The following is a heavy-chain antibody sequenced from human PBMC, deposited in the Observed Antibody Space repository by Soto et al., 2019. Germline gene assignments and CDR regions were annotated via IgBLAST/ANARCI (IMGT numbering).Heavy chain of an antibody. D-gene: IGHD5-12*01. CDR2: IIPIFGTA. CDR1: GGTFSSYA. V-gene: IGHV1-69*01. CDR3: TRDVRDGYNYDTSSDWYFYL. J-gene: IGHJ2*01. Sequence: QVQLVQPEAEVKNPGSSVKVSCKASGGTFSSYAISWVRQAPGQGLESMGGIIPIFGTANYAQKFQGRVRITAAESTSTADMELSRLRSEDTAVDYCTRDVRDGYNYDTSSDWYFYLWGRGTLVTVSS.